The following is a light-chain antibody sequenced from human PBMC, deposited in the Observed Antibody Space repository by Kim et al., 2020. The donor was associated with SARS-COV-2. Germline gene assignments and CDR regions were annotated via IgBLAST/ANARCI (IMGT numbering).Light chain of an antibody. CDR2: DAS. V-gene: IGKV1-5*01. CDR1: HNINRS. Sequence: LSQSVGDRVTTTGRASHNINRSLAWYQHKPGKDPKLLMYDASSLESGVPSRFRGSGSGTECTLTISSLQPDDFATYYCHQYNSLDTFGQGTKLEI. J-gene: IGKJ2*01. CDR3: HQYNSLDT.